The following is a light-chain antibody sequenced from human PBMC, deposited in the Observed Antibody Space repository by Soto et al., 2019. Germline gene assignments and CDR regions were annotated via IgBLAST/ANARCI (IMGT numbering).Light chain of an antibody. CDR1: SSNIGAGYD. J-gene: IGLJ3*02. V-gene: IGLV1-40*01. CDR2: RNN. CDR3: HSYDSSLSGSV. Sequence: QAVLTQPPSVSGAPGQRVTISCTGSSSNIGAGYDVHWYQQLPGTAPKLLIYRNNNRPSGVPDRFSGSKSGTSASLAITGLHAEDEADYYCHSYDSSLSGSVFGGGTKLTVL.